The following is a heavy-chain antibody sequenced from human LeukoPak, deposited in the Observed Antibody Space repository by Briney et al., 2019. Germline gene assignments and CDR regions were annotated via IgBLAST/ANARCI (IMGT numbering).Heavy chain of an antibody. CDR3: ARVQQDSSGEFDY. D-gene: IGHD3-22*01. J-gene: IGHJ4*02. Sequence: SETLSLTCTVSGGSISSHYLSWMRQPPGKGLEWIGFIYYSGSTDYNPPLKSRVTISIDASKKQFTLKLSSVSAADTAVYYCARVQQDSSGEFDYWGQGILVPVSS. CDR1: GGSISSHY. CDR2: IYYSGST. V-gene: IGHV4-59*11.